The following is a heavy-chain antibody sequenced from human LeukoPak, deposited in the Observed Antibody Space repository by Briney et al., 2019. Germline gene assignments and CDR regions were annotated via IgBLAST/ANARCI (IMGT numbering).Heavy chain of an antibody. D-gene: IGHD6-19*01. CDR3: ARLITSGSYYFDF. CDR2: IYHSGAT. J-gene: IGHJ4*02. Sequence: SETLSLTCSVSDFSITNAYYWGWIRQPPGRGLEYLGNIYHSGATYYNPSLKSRVTISVDTSRNHFSLKLSSVTAADTAFYYCARLITSGSYYFDFWGQGTLVTVSS. CDR1: DFSITNAYY. V-gene: IGHV4-38-2*02.